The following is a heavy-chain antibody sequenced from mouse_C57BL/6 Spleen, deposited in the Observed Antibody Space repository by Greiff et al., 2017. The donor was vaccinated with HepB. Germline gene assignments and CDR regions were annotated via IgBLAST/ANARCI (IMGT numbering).Heavy chain of an antibody. J-gene: IGHJ4*01. CDR1: GYAFSSSW. Sequence: QVQLQQSGAELVKPGASVKISCTASGYAFSSSWMNWVKQRPGKGLEWIGRIYPGDGDTNYNGKFKGKATLTADKSSSTAYMQLSSLTSEDSAVYFCAREGLAPYYAMDYWGQGTSVTVSS. CDR2: IYPGDGDT. D-gene: IGHD2-2*01. CDR3: AREGLAPYYAMDY. V-gene: IGHV1-82*01.